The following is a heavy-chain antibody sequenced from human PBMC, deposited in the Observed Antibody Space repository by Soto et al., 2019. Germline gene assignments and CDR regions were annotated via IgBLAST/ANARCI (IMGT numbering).Heavy chain of an antibody. D-gene: IGHD3-22*01. CDR2: ISAYSGNT. V-gene: IGHV1-18*01. CDR3: AREIGITMIVVVHNWFDP. Sequence: ASVKVSCKASGYTFTSYGISWVRQAPGQGLEWMGWISAYSGNTNYAQKLQGRVTMTTDTSTSTAYMELRSLRSDDTAVYYCAREIGITMIVVVHNWFDPWGQGTLVTVSS. CDR1: GYTFTSYG. J-gene: IGHJ5*02.